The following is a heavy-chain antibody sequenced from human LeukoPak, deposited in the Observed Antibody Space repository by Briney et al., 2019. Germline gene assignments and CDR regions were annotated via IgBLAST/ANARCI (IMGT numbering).Heavy chain of an antibody. Sequence: ETGGSLRLSCAASGFTFSSYEMNWVRQAPGKGLGWCSYISSSGSTIYYADSVKGRFTISRDNAKNSLYLQMNSLRAEDTAVYYCARESVVTAIHDAFDIWGQGTMVTVSS. J-gene: IGHJ3*02. CDR1: GFTFSSYE. V-gene: IGHV3-48*03. CDR3: ARESVVTAIHDAFDI. D-gene: IGHD2-21*02. CDR2: ISSSGSTI.